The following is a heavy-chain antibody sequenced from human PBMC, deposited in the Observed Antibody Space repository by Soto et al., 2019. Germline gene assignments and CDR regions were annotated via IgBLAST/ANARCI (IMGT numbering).Heavy chain of an antibody. CDR3: ARDYADYVLGYFDY. CDR2: IYSGGST. D-gene: IGHD4-17*01. J-gene: IGHJ4*02. V-gene: IGHV3-53*01. Sequence: EVQLVESGGGLIQPGGSLRLSCAASGFTVYNNYMSWVRQAPGKGLEWVSVIYSGGSTYYADSVKGRFTISRDNSKNTLYLQMNSLRAEDTAVYYCARDYADYVLGYFDYWGQGTLVTVSS. CDR1: GFTVYNNY.